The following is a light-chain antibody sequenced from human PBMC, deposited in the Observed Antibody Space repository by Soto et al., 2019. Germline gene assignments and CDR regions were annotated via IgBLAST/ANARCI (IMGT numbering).Light chain of an antibody. Sequence: QAVVTLPPSVSGAPGQRVTISCTGSSSNIGAGYDVHWYQQLPGTAPKLLIYGNSNRPSGVPDRFSGSKSGTSDSLAITGVKAEDEGDYDCPSYDSSLSGYVFGSGTKLTVL. CDR1: SSNIGAGYD. CDR3: PSYDSSLSGYV. J-gene: IGLJ1*01. CDR2: GNS. V-gene: IGLV1-40*01.